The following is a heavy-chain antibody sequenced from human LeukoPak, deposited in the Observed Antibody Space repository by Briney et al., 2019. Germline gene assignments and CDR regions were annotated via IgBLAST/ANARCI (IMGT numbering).Heavy chain of an antibody. V-gene: IGHV1-24*01. Sequence: GASVTVSCKVSGYTLTELSMHWVRQAPGKGLEWMGGFDPEDGETIYAQKFQGRVTMTEDTSTDTAYMELSSLRSEDTAVYYCAPRMAARPGYSDWGQGALVTVSS. D-gene: IGHD6-6*01. CDR3: APRMAARPGYSD. CDR2: FDPEDGET. CDR1: GYTLTELS. J-gene: IGHJ4*02.